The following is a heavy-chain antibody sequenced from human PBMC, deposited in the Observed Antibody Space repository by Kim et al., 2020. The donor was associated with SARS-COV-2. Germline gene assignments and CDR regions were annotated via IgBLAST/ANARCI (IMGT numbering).Heavy chain of an antibody. D-gene: IGHD6-19*01. J-gene: IGHJ4*02. CDR3: ARDFSLAVAGIGGRFDY. CDR1: GGTFSSYA. Sequence: SVKVSCKASGGTFSSYAISWVRQTPGQGLEWMGGIIPIFGTANYAQKFQGRVTITADESTSTAYMELSSLRSEDTAVYYCARDFSLAVAGIGGRFDYWGQGTLVTVSS. CDR2: IIPIFGTA. V-gene: IGHV1-69*13.